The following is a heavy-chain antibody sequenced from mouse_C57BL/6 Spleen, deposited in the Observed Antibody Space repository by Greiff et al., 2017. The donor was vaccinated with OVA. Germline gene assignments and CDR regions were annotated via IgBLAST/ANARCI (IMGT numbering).Heavy chain of an antibody. CDR2: INYDGSST. CDR3: ARDQGYFDY. CDR1: GFTFSDYY. J-gene: IGHJ2*01. D-gene: IGHD3-2*02. Sequence: EVMLVESAGGLVQPGRSMKLSCTASGFTFSDYYMAWVRQVPEKGLEWVANINYDGSSTYYLDSLKSRFIISRDNAKNILYLQMSSLKSEDTATYYCARDQGYFDYWGQGTTLTVSS. V-gene: IGHV5-16*01.